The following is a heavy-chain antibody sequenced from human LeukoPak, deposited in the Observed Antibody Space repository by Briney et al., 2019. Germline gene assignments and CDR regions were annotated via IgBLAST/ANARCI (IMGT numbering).Heavy chain of an antibody. CDR2: INLSGST. Sequence: SETLSLTCAVYGGSFSGYYWSWIRQPPGKGLEWIGEINLSGSTNYNPSLKSRVTISVDTSKNQFSLKLSSVTAADTAVYYCARGLRSIVVVIRQNWFDPWGQGTLVTVSS. V-gene: IGHV4-34*01. CDR3: ARGLRSIVVVIRQNWFDP. D-gene: IGHD3-22*01. J-gene: IGHJ5*02. CDR1: GGSFSGYY.